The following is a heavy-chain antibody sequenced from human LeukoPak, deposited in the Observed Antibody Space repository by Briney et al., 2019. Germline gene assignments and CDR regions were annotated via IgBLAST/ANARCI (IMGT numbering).Heavy chain of an antibody. CDR2: INPSGGST. J-gene: IGHJ6*02. CDR1: GYTFTSYY. V-gene: IGHV1-46*01. D-gene: IGHD6-13*01. Sequence: WASVKVSCKASGYTFTSYYMHWVRQAPGQGLEWKGIINPSGGSTSYAQKFQGRVTMTRDTSTSTVYMELGSLRSEDTAVYYCARVFREGQQLVQGYYYGMDVWGQGTTVTVSS. CDR3: ARVFREGQQLVQGYYYGMDV.